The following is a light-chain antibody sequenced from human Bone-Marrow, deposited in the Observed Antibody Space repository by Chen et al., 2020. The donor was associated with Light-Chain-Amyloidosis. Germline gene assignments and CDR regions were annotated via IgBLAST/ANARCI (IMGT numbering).Light chain of an antibody. V-gene: IGLV3-21*02. CDR1: NIGSTS. Sequence: SYVLTQPSSVSVAPGQTATIACGGNNIGSTSVHWYQQTPGQAPLLVVYDDSARPSGIPERWSGPNSGNTATQTSSRVEAGDEADYYCQVWDRSSDRPVFGGGTKLTVL. J-gene: IGLJ3*02. CDR3: QVWDRSSDRPV. CDR2: DDS.